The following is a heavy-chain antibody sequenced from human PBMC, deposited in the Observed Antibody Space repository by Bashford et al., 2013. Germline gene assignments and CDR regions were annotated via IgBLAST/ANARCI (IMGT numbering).Heavy chain of an antibody. J-gene: IGHJ4*02. CDR2: VSSNSDGGTT. CDR1: GFAFSNAW. D-gene: IGHD6-13*01. V-gene: IGHV3-15*07. CDR3: TRGGRSAAGYFDY. Sequence: GGSLRLSCAASGFAFSNAWMNWVRQAPGKGLEWVGRVSSNSDGGTTDYAASVKGRFTISRDDSKTIAYLQMNSLKTEDTAVYYCTRGGRSAAGYFDYWGQGTLVTVSS.